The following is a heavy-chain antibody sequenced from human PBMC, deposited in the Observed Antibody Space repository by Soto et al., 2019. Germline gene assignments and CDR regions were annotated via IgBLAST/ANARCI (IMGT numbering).Heavy chain of an antibody. V-gene: IGHV3-7*03. Sequence: EVQLVESGGGLVQPGGSLRLSCAASGFTFSSYWMSWVRQAPGKGLEWVANIKQDGSEKYYVDSVKGRFTISRDNAKNSLYLQMNSLRAEDTAVYYCAREDCSSNSCYFRNYYYYYGMDVWGQGTTVTVSS. D-gene: IGHD2-2*01. CDR1: GFTFSSYW. J-gene: IGHJ6*02. CDR3: AREDCSSNSCYFRNYYYYYGMDV. CDR2: IKQDGSEK.